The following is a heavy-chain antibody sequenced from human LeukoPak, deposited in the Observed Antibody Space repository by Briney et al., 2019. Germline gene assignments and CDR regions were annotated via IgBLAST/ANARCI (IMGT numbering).Heavy chain of an antibody. J-gene: IGHJ4*02. Sequence: GGSLRLSCAASGFTFSDYWMNWVRQAPGKGLEWVANIKEDGSEKYYVDSVRGRFTISSTNAKNSLYLQMNSLRAEHSAVYYCARYHWIDVAYWGQGTLVTVS. CDR2: IKEDGSEK. D-gene: IGHD1-1*01. V-gene: IGHV3-7*01. CDR3: ARYHWIDVAY. CDR1: GFTFSDYW.